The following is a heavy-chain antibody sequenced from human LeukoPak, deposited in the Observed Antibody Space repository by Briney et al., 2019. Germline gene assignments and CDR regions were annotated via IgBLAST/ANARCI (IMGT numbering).Heavy chain of an antibody. D-gene: IGHD3-22*01. Sequence: ASVKVSCKVSGYTLTELSMHWVRQAPGQGLEWMGIINPSGGSTSYAQKFQGRVTMTRDTSTSTVYMELSSLRSEDTAVYYCARESYYDSSGYYYWGQGTLVTVSS. J-gene: IGHJ4*02. CDR2: INPSGGST. CDR1: GYTLTELS. CDR3: ARESYYDSSGYYY. V-gene: IGHV1-46*01.